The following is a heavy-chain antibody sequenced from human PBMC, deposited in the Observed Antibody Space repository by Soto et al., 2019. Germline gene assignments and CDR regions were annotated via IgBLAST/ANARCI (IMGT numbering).Heavy chain of an antibody. Sequence: QVQLQESGPGLVKPSDTLSLTCTVSGGSISSHFWTWIRQPPGKGLEWIGYIYYTGSTNYNPSLKSRVTIPIDTSKHQLSLKLSSVTAADTAVYYCAHFSSSWYGMDVWGQGTTVTVSS. J-gene: IGHJ6*02. CDR3: AHFSSSWYGMDV. CDR1: GGSISSHF. CDR2: IYYTGST. D-gene: IGHD6-13*01. V-gene: IGHV4-59*07.